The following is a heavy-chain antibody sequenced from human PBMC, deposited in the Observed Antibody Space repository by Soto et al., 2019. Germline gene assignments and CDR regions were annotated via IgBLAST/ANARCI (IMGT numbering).Heavy chain of an antibody. Sequence: EVHLEESGGGLAQPGESLRLSCAASGFTFSSYWMDWVRQVPGKGLEWVSRIKGDGSITDYADSVKGRFTISRDNAKNTVYLQMNSLRVEDTAVYYCAREGAYCDSTTCYRPDDHWRQGALVTVSS. V-gene: IGHV3-74*01. CDR1: GFTFSSYW. CDR3: AREGAYCDSTTCYRPDDH. D-gene: IGHD2-2*01. J-gene: IGHJ4*02. CDR2: IKGDGSIT.